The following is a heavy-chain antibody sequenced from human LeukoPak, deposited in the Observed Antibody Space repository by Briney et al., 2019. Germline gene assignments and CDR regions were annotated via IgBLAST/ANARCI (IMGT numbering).Heavy chain of an antibody. J-gene: IGHJ4*02. D-gene: IGHD3-22*01. CDR2: MSYDGSNK. V-gene: IGHV3-30*18. CDR3: AKMGGRYYDSSGYYFDY. CDR1: GFTFSSYG. Sequence: GGSLRLSCAASGFTFSSYGVHWVRQAPGKGLEWVAVMSYDGSNKYYVESVKGRFTISRDNPKNTLYLQMNSLRADDTAVYYCAKMGGRYYDSSGYYFDYWGQGTLVTVSS.